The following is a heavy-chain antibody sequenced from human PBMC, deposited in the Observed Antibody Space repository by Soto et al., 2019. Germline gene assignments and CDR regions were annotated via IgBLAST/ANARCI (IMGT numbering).Heavy chain of an antibody. V-gene: IGHV1-69*13. CDR2: IIPIFGTA. D-gene: IGHD2-8*01. CDR1: GVTFSSYA. CDR3: ARAGVTRPTHSPQYYYGMDV. Sequence: ASVKVSCKASGVTFSSYAISWVRQAPGQGLEWMGGIIPIFGTANYAQKFQGRVTITADESTSTAYMELSSLRSEDTAVYYCARAGVTRPTHSPQYYYGMDVWGQGTTVTVSS. J-gene: IGHJ6*02.